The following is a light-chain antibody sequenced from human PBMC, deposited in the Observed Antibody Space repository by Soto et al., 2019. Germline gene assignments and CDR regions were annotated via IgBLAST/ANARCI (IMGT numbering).Light chain of an antibody. CDR3: SSYTSTSTPVV. CDR1: SSDVGGYNY. Sequence: QSALTQPASVSGSPGQSITISCTGTSSDVGGYNYVSWYQQHPGKAPKLIIYEVTNRPSGLSNRFSASKSGNTASLTISGLQAEDEADYYCSSYTSTSTPVVFGGGTKLTV. V-gene: IGLV2-14*01. J-gene: IGLJ2*01. CDR2: EVT.